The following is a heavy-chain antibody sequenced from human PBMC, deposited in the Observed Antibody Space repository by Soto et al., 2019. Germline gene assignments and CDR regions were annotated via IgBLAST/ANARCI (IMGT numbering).Heavy chain of an antibody. CDR3: ARDGRSGYSYGRRDAYFQH. CDR2: ISYDGSNK. D-gene: IGHD5-18*01. V-gene: IGHV3-30-3*01. Sequence: GGSLRLSCAASGFTFSSYAMHWVRQAPGKGLEWVAVISYDGSNKYYADSVKGRFTISRDNSKNTLYLQMNSLRAEDTAVYYCARDGRSGYSYGRRDAYFQHWGQGTLVTVSS. J-gene: IGHJ1*01. CDR1: GFTFSSYA.